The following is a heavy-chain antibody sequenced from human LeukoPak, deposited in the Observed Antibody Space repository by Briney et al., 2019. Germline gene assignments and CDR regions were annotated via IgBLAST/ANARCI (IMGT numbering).Heavy chain of an antibody. V-gene: IGHV1-18*01. Sequence: ASVKVSCKASGYIFTSYGISWVRQAPGQGLEWMGWISAYNGNTNYAQNLQGRVTMTTDTSTSTAYMELRSLRSDDTAVYYCARVMSSGWTDYWGQGTLVTVSS. J-gene: IGHJ4*02. CDR2: ISAYNGNT. D-gene: IGHD6-19*01. CDR3: ARVMSSGWTDY. CDR1: GYIFTSYG.